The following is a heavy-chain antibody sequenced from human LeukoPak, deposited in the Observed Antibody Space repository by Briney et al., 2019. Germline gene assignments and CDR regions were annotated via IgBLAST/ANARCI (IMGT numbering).Heavy chain of an antibody. Sequence: SQTLSLTCAISGDSVSSNSAAWNWIRQSPSRGLEWLGRTYYRSKWYNNYAVSVKSRITINPDTSKNQFSLQLNSVTPEDTAVYYCVRNSYGSRGYIVRAFDIWGQGTMVTVSS. CDR2: TYYRSKWYN. D-gene: IGHD3-22*01. CDR3: VRNSYGSRGYIVRAFDI. V-gene: IGHV6-1*01. J-gene: IGHJ3*02. CDR1: GDSVSSNSAA.